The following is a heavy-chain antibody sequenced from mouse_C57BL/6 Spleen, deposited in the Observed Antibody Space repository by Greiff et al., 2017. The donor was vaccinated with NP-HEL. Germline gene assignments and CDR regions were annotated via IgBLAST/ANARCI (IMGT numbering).Heavy chain of an antibody. CDR3: ARRDYGPYAMDY. CDR2: IDPSDSYT. CDR1: GYTFTSYW. V-gene: IGHV1-50*01. D-gene: IGHD1-1*02. J-gene: IGHJ4*01. Sequence: VQLQQPGAELVKPGASVKLSCKASGYTFTSYWMQWVKQRPGQGLEWIGEIDPSDSYTNYNQKFKGKATLTVDTSSSTAYMQLSSLTSEDSAVYYCARRDYGPYAMDYWGQGTSVTVSS.